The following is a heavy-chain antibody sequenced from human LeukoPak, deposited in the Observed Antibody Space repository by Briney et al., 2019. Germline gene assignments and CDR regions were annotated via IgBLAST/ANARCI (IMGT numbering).Heavy chain of an antibody. D-gene: IGHD4-17*01. CDR1: GFTFSSYG. CDR3: ARRATVTIHAFDI. J-gene: IGHJ3*02. Sequence: GGSLRLSCAASGFTFSSYGMHWVRQAPGKGLEYVSAISSNGGSTYYANSVKGRFTISRDNSKNTLYLQMGSLRAEDMAVYYCARRATVTIHAFDIWGQGTMVTVSS. CDR2: ISSNGGST. V-gene: IGHV3-64*01.